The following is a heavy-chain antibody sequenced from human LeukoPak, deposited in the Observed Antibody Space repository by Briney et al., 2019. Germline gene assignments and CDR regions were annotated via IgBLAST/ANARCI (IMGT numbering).Heavy chain of an antibody. V-gene: IGHV1-2*02. CDR3: ARDYYDSSGYYYVIDY. Sequence: GASVKVSCKASGYTFTGYYMHWVRQAPGQGLEWMGWINPNSGGTNYAQKFQGRVTMTRDTSISTAYMELSRLRSDDMAVYYCARDYYDSSGYYYVIDYWGQGTLVTVSS. D-gene: IGHD3-22*01. CDR1: GYTFTGYY. CDR2: INPNSGGT. J-gene: IGHJ4*02.